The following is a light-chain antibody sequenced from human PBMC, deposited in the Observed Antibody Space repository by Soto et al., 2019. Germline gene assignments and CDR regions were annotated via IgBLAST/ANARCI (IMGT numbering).Light chain of an antibody. Sequence: EIVMTQSPATLSVSPRERATLSCRASQSVSNSLAWYLQKPGQAPRLLIYGASTRATGIPVRFSGSGSGTEFTLTISSLQSEDFAVYYCQQYNAWPRTFGGGTKVDIK. J-gene: IGKJ4*01. V-gene: IGKV3-15*01. CDR3: QQYNAWPRT. CDR1: QSVSNS. CDR2: GAS.